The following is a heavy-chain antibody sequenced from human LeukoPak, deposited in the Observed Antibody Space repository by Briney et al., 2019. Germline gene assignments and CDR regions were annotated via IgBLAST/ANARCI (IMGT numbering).Heavy chain of an antibody. D-gene: IGHD2-15*01. CDR3: ARGDRVGAASLWGYYYMDV. J-gene: IGHJ6*03. CDR2: INHSGST. CDR1: GGSFSGYY. V-gene: IGHV4-34*01. Sequence: SETLSLTCAVYGGSFSGYYWSWIRQPPGKGLEWIGEINHSGSTYYNPSLKSRVTISVDRSKNQFSLKLSSVTAADTAVYYCARGDRVGAASLWGYYYMDVWGKGTTVTVSS.